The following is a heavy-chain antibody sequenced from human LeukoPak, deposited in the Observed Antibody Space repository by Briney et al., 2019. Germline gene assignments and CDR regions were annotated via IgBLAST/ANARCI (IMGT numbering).Heavy chain of an antibody. Sequence: PSGTLSLTCAVSGGSISSSNWWSWVRQPPGKGLDGIGEIYHSGNTNYNPSLKSRVTISVDKSKNQFSLKLSSVTAADTAVYYCARVGIYDYYDSSGYYLDYWGQGTLVTVSS. V-gene: IGHV4-4*02. D-gene: IGHD3-22*01. J-gene: IGHJ4*02. CDR2: IYHSGNT. CDR3: ARVGIYDYYDSSGYYLDY. CDR1: GGSISSSNW.